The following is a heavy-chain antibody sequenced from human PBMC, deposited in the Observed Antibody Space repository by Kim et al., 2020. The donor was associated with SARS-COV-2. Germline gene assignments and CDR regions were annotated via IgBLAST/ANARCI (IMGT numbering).Heavy chain of an antibody. Sequence: GGSLRLSCAASGFTFSRHHMNWVRQPPGKGLEWVSTIDDTGRSTNYADSVRGRFTITRDNSKSTLYLQMNSLRAEDTAVYYCAKREYSFYGMDVWGQGTTVTVSS. D-gene: IGHD5-12*01. CDR1: GFTFSRHH. CDR3: AKREYSFYGMDV. CDR2: IDDTGRST. J-gene: IGHJ6*02. V-gene: IGHV3-23*05.